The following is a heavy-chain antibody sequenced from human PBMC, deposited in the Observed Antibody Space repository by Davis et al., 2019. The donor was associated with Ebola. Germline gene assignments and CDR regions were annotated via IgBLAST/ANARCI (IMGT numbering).Heavy chain of an antibody. CDR3: MRFCLSPTCYVVWADS. D-gene: IGHD3/OR15-3a*01. Sequence: PGGSLRLSCVVSGSNYAIAWVSLVRQAPGQGLEWVGHVRATGDGGTADYAAPVKGRFTISRDDSKNTVYLEMNSLKTEDTAVYSCMRFCLSPTCYVVWADSWGQGTLVTVSS. J-gene: IGHJ4*02. V-gene: IGHV3-15*05. CDR1: GSNYAIAW. CDR2: VRATGDGGTA.